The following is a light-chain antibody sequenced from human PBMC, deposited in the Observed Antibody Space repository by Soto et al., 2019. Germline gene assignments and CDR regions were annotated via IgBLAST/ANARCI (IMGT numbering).Light chain of an antibody. CDR3: QSYDSSLSAVV. V-gene: IGLV1-40*01. CDR1: SSNIGAGYD. J-gene: IGLJ2*01. Sequence: QSVLTQPPSVSGAPGQRVTISCTGSSSNIGAGYDVHWYQQLPGTAPKLLIYGNNNRPSGVPDRFSGSKSGTSASLAITGLQAEDDVDYYCQSYDSSLSAVVFGGGTKVTVL. CDR2: GNN.